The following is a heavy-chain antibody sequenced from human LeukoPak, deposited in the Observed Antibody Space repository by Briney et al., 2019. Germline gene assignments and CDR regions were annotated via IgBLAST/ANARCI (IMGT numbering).Heavy chain of an antibody. V-gene: IGHV3-48*03. Sequence: GGSLRLSCAASGFTFSSYEMNWVRQAPGKGLEWVSYISSSGSTIYYADSVKGRFTISRDNAKNSLYLQMNSLRAEDTAVYYCAKDSSVLARQAFDYWGQGTLVTVSS. D-gene: IGHD3-3*02. CDR1: GFTFSSYE. CDR3: AKDSSVLARQAFDY. CDR2: ISSSGSTI. J-gene: IGHJ4*02.